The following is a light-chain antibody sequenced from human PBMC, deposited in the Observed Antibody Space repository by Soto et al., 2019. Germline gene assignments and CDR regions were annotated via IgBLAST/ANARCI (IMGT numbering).Light chain of an antibody. CDR2: EVN. CDR1: SSDVGGYNY. J-gene: IGLJ3*02. Sequence: QSALTQPASVSGSPGQSITISCTGTSSDVGGYNYVSWFQQHPGKAPKVLIYEVNYRPSGVSNRFSASKSGNTASLTISGLQAEDEADYYCSSHTSSSTWVLGGGTQLTVL. CDR3: SSHTSSSTWV. V-gene: IGLV2-14*01.